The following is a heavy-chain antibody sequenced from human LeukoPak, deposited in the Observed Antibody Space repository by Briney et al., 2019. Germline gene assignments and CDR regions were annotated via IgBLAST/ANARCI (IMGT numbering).Heavy chain of an antibody. CDR2: ISSSSSYT. Sequence: KPGGSLRLSCAASGFTFSDYYMSWIRQAPGKGLEWVSYISSSSSYTNYADSVKGRFTISRDNAKNSLYLQMNSLRAEDTAVYYCARDVESMVGVGVWGQGTLVTVSS. CDR1: GFTFSDYY. J-gene: IGHJ4*02. D-gene: IGHD3-10*01. V-gene: IGHV3-11*05. CDR3: ARDVESMVGVGV.